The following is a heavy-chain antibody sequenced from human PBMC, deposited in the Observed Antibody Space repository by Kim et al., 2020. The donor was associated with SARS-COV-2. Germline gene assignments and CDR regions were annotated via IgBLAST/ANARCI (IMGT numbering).Heavy chain of an antibody. CDR1: GFTFSSYG. Sequence: GGSLRLSCAASGFTFSSYGMNWVRQAPGKGLEWVAALRYGGSNTYFADSVKGRFTISRDNSKNTLHLQMNSLRAEDTAVYYCAREDYDYVWCCYRVDDY. CDR3: AREDYDYVWCCYRVDDY. D-gene: IGHD3-16*02. V-gene: IGHV3-33*01. CDR2: LRYGGSNT. J-gene: IGHJ4*01.